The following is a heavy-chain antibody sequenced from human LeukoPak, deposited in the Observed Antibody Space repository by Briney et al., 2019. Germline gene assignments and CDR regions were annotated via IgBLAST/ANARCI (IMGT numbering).Heavy chain of an antibody. CDR2: ISSSSSYI. CDR1: GFTFSSYS. J-gene: IGHJ4*02. Sequence: PGGSLRLSCAASGFTFSSYSMNWVRQAPGKGLEWVSSISSSSSYIYYADSVKGRFTISRDNAKNSLYLQMNSLRAEDTAVYYCARPSLYCSGGSCYGPEDYWGQGTLVTVSS. V-gene: IGHV3-21*01. D-gene: IGHD2-15*01. CDR3: ARPSLYCSGGSCYGPEDY.